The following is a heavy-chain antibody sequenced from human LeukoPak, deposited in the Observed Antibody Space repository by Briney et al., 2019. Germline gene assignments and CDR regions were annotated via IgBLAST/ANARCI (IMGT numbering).Heavy chain of an antibody. CDR1: GFTFNDYY. CDR3: ATDGAGFDT. V-gene: IGHV3-11*01. CDR2: INIGGTNT. Sequence: PGGSLRLSRAASGFTFNDYYMSWIRQAPGKGLEWLSYINIGGTNTHYADSVKGRFTISRDNAKKSLYLEMNNLRAGDTAVYYCATDGAGFDTWGQGVLVTVSS. J-gene: IGHJ5*02.